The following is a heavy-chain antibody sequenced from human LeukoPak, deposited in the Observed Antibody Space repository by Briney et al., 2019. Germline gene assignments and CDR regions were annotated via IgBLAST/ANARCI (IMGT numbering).Heavy chain of an antibody. CDR2: IYHSGST. CDR3: ARDHDSSGYNGAFDI. V-gene: IGHV4-38-2*02. J-gene: IGHJ3*02. D-gene: IGHD3-22*01. Sequence: SETLSLTCTVSGYSISSGYYWGWIRQPPGKGLEWIGSIYHSGSTYYNPSLKSRVTISVDTSKNQFSLKLSSVTAADTAVYYCARDHDSSGYNGAFDIWGQGTMVTVSS. CDR1: GYSISSGYY.